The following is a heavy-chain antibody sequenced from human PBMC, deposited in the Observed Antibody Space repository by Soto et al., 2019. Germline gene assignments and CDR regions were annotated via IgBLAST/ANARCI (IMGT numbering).Heavy chain of an antibody. Sequence: QVQLVQSGAEVKKPGSSVKVSCKSSGGTFSSYAISWVRQAPGQGLEWMGGIIPIFGTANYAQKFQGRVTITADKSTSTAYMELSSLRSEDTAVYYCARPTIKPYYYDSSGYQGDAFDIWGQGTMVTVSS. CDR2: IIPIFGTA. J-gene: IGHJ3*02. CDR3: ARPTIKPYYYDSSGYQGDAFDI. CDR1: GGTFSSYA. D-gene: IGHD3-22*01. V-gene: IGHV1-69*06.